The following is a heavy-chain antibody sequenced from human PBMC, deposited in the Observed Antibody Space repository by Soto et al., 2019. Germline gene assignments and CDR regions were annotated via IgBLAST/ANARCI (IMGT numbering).Heavy chain of an antibody. V-gene: IGHV1-69*13. J-gene: IGHJ6*03. CDR3: ASMGLVPAAPTYYMDV. Sequence: GASVKVSCKASGGTFSSYAISWVRQAPGQGLEWMGGIIPIFGTANYAQKFQGRATITADESTSTAYMELSSLRSEDTAVYYCASMGLVPAAPTYYMDVWGKGTTVTVSS. CDR1: GGTFSSYA. D-gene: IGHD2-2*01. CDR2: IIPIFGTA.